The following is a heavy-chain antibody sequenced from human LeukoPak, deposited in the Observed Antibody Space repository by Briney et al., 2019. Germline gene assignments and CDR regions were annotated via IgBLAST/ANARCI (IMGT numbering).Heavy chain of an antibody. V-gene: IGHV1-3*01. CDR2: INAGTGQT. CDR1: GYTFSSYA. J-gene: IGHJ5*02. CDR3: VRDGEGVAISVNYWFDP. D-gene: IGHD3-10*01. Sequence: GASVKVSCKASGYTFSSYAIHWVRQAPGQRLEWMGWINAGTGQTKYSQKFQRRVTMTRDTSISTAYMELRGLRSEDTAVYYCVRDGEGVAISVNYWFDPWGQGTLVTVSS.